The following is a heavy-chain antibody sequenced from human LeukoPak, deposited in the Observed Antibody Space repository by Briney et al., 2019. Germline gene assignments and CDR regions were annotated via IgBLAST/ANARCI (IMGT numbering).Heavy chain of an antibody. CDR3: ARDLVTVTKGFDI. V-gene: IGHV4-59*11. J-gene: IGHJ3*02. CDR1: ADSFSSHY. Sequence: SETLSLTCAVSADSFSSHYWTWIRQPPGKGLEWIGYISYIGSTNYNPSLESRVTISIDTSKNQFSLKLSSVTAADTAVYYCARDLVTVTKGFDIWGQGTMVSVSS. CDR2: ISYIGST. D-gene: IGHD4-17*01.